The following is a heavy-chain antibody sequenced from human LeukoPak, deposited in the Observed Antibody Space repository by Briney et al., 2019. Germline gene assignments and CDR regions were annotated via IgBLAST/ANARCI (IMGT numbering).Heavy chain of an antibody. J-gene: IGHJ4*02. Sequence: QPGGSLRLSCAASGFTFSSYAMSWVRQAPGKGLEWVSAISGSGGSTYYADSVKGRFTISRDNSKNTLYLQMNSLRAEDTAVYYCAKNYPYSSGWTPTDSSGYSFDYWGQGTLVTVSS. CDR2: ISGSGGST. CDR1: GFTFSSYA. V-gene: IGHV3-23*01. CDR3: AKNYPYSSGWTPTDSSGYSFDY. D-gene: IGHD3-22*01.